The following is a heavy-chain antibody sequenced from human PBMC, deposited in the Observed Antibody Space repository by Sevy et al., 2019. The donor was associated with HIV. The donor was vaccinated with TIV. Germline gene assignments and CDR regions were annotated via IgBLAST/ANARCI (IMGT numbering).Heavy chain of an antibody. Sequence: VGSLRLSCAASGFTFSNYWMHWVRQAPGKGLVWVSRINNYGSSTNYADSVKGRFTISRDNAENTLYLQMNSLRPEDTAVYYCVRSCSSSGTCYGWFDPWGQGTLVTVSS. D-gene: IGHD2-15*01. J-gene: IGHJ5*02. CDR3: VRSCSSSGTCYGWFDP. CDR2: INNYGSST. V-gene: IGHV3-74*01. CDR1: GFTFSNYW.